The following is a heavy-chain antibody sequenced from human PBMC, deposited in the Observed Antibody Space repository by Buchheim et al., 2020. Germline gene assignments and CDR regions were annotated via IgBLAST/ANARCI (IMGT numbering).Heavy chain of an antibody. J-gene: IGHJ6*02. D-gene: IGHD6-19*01. V-gene: IGHV4-4*02. CDR2: IYHSGST. Sequence: QVQLQESGPGLVKPSGTLSLTCAVSGGSISSSNWWSWVRQPPGKGLAWIGEIYHSGSTNYNPSLTSRVTISVDKSTNQFSLKLSSVTAADTAVYYCARGFPAGRGGRYYYYGMDVWGQGTT. CDR3: ARGFPAGRGGRYYYYGMDV. CDR1: GGSISSSNW.